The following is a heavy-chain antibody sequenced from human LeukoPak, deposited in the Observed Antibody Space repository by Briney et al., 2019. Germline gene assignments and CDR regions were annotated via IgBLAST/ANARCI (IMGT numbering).Heavy chain of an antibody. CDR3: ARFIAAAGHQQWLNDY. Sequence: SVKVSCKASGGTFSSYAISWVRQAPGQGLEWMGRIIPILGIANYAQKFQGRVTITADKSTSTGYMELGSLRSEDTAVYYCARFIAAAGHQQWLNDYWGQGTLVTVSS. D-gene: IGHD6-13*01. V-gene: IGHV1-69*04. CDR1: GGTFSSYA. CDR2: IIPILGIA. J-gene: IGHJ4*02.